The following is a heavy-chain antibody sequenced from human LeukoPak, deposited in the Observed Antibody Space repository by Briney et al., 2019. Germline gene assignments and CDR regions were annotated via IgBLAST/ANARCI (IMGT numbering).Heavy chain of an antibody. V-gene: IGHV3-74*01. Sequence: PGGSLRLSCAISESSFTNYWMHWVRQVPGKGLMWVSCISSDGSKTRYADSVKGRFTISRDNAKNTLFLQMSSLRVEDTALYYCVSAGGASSYMSFDPWGQGILVTVSS. CDR3: VSAGGASSYMSFDP. D-gene: IGHD6-6*01. CDR2: ISSDGSKT. J-gene: IGHJ5*02. CDR1: ESSFTNYW.